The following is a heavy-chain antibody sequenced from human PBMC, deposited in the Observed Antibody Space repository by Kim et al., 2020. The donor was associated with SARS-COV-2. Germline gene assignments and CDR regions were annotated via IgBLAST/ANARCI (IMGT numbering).Heavy chain of an antibody. J-gene: IGHJ4*02. Sequence: GGSLRLSCAASGFTFSSYEMNWVRQAPGKGLEWVSYISSSGSTIYYADSVKGRFTISRDNAKNSLYLQMNSLRAEDTAVYYCARGGYYGSGSYYTDLDYWGRGTLVTVSS. D-gene: IGHD3-10*01. CDR2: ISSSGSTI. CDR3: ARGGYYGSGSYYTDLDY. V-gene: IGHV3-48*03. CDR1: GFTFSSYE.